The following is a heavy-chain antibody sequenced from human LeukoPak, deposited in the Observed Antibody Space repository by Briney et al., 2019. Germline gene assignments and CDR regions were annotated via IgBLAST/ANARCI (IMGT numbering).Heavy chain of an antibody. V-gene: IGHV4-34*01. Sequence: SETLSLTCAVYGGSFSGYYWSWIRQPPGKGLEWVGEINHSGSTNYNPSLKSRVTISLDTSKNQFSLKLSSVTAADTAVYYCAGHHPRNTVDFWGQGTLVTVSS. J-gene: IGHJ4*02. CDR3: AGHHPRNTVDF. CDR2: INHSGST. CDR1: GGSFSGYY. D-gene: IGHD2/OR15-2a*01.